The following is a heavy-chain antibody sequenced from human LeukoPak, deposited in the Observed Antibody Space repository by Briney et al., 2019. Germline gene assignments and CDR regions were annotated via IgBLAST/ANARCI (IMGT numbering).Heavy chain of an antibody. CDR1: GYTFITYD. J-gene: IGHJ4*02. D-gene: IGHD3-10*01. CDR3: ARGYMSGSYYGLEGY. Sequence: ASVKVSCKASGYTFITYDINWVRQATGQGLEWMGWMNPNSGNTHYAQRFQGRVTMTRNTSIGTAYMELSSLRSEDTAVYYCARGYMSGSYYGLEGYWGQGTLVTVSS. V-gene: IGHV1-8*01. CDR2: MNPNSGNT.